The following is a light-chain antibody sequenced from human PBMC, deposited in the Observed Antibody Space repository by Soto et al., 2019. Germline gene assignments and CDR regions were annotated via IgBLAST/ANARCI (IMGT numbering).Light chain of an antibody. V-gene: IGLV2-14*03. Sequence: QSALTQPASVSGSPGQSITISCTGASSDFGGYNHVSWYQQHPGKAPKLIIYNVSHRPSGVSTRFSGSKYGNTASLIIAGLQAEDEADYFCSSYTNTSPHVIFGGGTQLTVL. CDR1: SSDFGGYNH. CDR3: SSYTNTSPHVI. CDR2: NVS. J-gene: IGLJ2*01.